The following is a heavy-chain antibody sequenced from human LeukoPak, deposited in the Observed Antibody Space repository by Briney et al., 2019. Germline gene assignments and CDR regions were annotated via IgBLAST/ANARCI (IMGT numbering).Heavy chain of an antibody. V-gene: IGHV1-69*04. CDR2: IIPILGIA. CDR3: ARPLHSSGWIDAFDI. D-gene: IGHD6-19*01. J-gene: IGHJ3*02. CDR1: GGTFSSYA. Sequence: SVKVSCKASGGTFSSYAISWVRQAPGQGLEWMGRIIPILGIANYAQKFQGRVTITADKSTSTAYMELSSLRSEDTAVYYCARPLHSSGWIDAFDIWGQGTMVTVSS.